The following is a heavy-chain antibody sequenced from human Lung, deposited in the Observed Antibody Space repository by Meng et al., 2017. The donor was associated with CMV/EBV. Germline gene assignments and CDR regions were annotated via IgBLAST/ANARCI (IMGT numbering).Heavy chain of an antibody. D-gene: IGHD3-10*01. CDR3: AFSSGADYGSGSRDY. Sequence: LSXTVSGDSITSSSYYWGWIRQPPGKGLEWIGSMYYSANTYYNPSLKSRVTISVDTSQNQFSLTLTSVTAADTAVYYCAFSSGADYGSGSRDYWGQGTXVTVSS. J-gene: IGHJ4*02. CDR2: MYYSANT. V-gene: IGHV4-39*01. CDR1: GDSITSSSYY.